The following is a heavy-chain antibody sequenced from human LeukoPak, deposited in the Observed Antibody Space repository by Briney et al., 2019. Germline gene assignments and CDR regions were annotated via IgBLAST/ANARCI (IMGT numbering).Heavy chain of an antibody. CDR2: IRYDGSNK. J-gene: IGHJ6*03. Sequence: GGSLRLSCAASGFTFSSYGMHWVRQAPGKGLEWVAFIRYDGSNKYYADSVKGRFTISRDNSKNTLYLQMNSLRAEDTAVYYCAKDQRPFDWLXYYXDVXXXGTTVTIXS. CDR3: AKDQRPFDWLXYYXDV. D-gene: IGHD3-9*01. CDR1: GFTFSSYG. V-gene: IGHV3-30*02.